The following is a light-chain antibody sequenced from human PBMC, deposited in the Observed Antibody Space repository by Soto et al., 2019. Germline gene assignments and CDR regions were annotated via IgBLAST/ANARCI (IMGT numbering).Light chain of an antibody. CDR2: FAS. CDR3: QQTFKTPHT. Sequence: DIQMTQSPTSLSASVGDSVTISCRASQSVSSYLNWYQQQPGEAPKLLISFASTLQTGVPSRFSGSGFGTDYTLTISSLQAADFATYYCQQTFKTPHTFGQGTKLDI. J-gene: IGKJ2*01. V-gene: IGKV1-39*01. CDR1: QSVSSY.